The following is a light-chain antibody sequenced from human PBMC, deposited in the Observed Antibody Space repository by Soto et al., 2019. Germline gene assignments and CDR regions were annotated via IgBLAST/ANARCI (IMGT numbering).Light chain of an antibody. CDR3: EEYNNLLYT. Sequence: EIVMTQSPATLSVSPGERATLSCRASQSVTGNLAWYQHKPGQAPWLRIYGASTRATGIPSRFSGNGSGTEFTLTISSLQSEDFAVYYCEEYNNLLYTFGQGTKLEIK. J-gene: IGKJ2*01. V-gene: IGKV3-15*01. CDR2: GAS. CDR1: QSVTGN.